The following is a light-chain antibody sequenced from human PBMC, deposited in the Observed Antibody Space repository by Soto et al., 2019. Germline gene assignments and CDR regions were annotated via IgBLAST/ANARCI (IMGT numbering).Light chain of an antibody. J-gene: IGLJ2*01. Sequence: QSALTQPASVSGSPGQSITISCTGTSSDVGSYNLVSWYQQHPGKAPKLMIYEVSKRPSGVSNRFSGSKSGNTASLTISGLQAEDEADYCCCSYAGSSFVVFGGGTKPTVL. V-gene: IGLV2-23*02. CDR2: EVS. CDR1: SSDVGSYNL. CDR3: CSYAGSSFVV.